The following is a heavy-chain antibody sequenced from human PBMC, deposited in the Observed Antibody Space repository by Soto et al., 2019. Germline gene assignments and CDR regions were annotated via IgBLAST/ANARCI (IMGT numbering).Heavy chain of an antibody. CDR1: GFTVSSHA. V-gene: IGHV3-23*01. J-gene: IGHJ6*02. CDR2: ISGSGDGT. CDR3: TRSRRSILMVYGFGGMDV. D-gene: IGHD2-8*01. Sequence: GGSLRLSCAASGFTVSSHAMSWVRQAPGKGLEWVSSISGSGDGTYYGDSVKGRFTISRDSSSSTLYLEMKNLRGEDTAVYFCTRSRRSILMVYGFGGMDVWGQGTTVTVSS.